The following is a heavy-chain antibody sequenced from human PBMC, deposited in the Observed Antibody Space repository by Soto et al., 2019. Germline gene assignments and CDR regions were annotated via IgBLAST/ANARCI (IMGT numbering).Heavy chain of an antibody. CDR1: GYTFTSYG. CDR2: ISAYNGNT. V-gene: IGHV1-18*01. Sequence: ASVKVSCKASGYTFTSYGISWVRQAPGQGLEWMGWISAYNGNTNYAQKLQGRVTMTTDTSTSTAYMELRSLRSDDTAVYYCARDPSLEYYYDSSGYDGAFDIWG. CDR3: ARDPSLEYYYDSSGYDGAFDI. J-gene: IGHJ3*02. D-gene: IGHD3-22*01.